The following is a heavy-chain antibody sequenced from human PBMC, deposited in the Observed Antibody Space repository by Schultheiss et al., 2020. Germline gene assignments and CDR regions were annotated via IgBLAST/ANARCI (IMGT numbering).Heavy chain of an antibody. CDR2: ISWNSGGV. D-gene: IGHD3-3*01. CDR3: ATSAILGVAFDH. CDR1: GFTFDDYA. V-gene: IGHV3-9*01. J-gene: IGHJ4*02. Sequence: GGSLRLSCAASGFTFDDYAMHWVRQAPGKGLEWVSGISWNSGGVGYADSVKGRFTTSRDNPKNSLYLQMSSLRAEDTAVYYCATSAILGVAFDHWGQGTLVTVSS.